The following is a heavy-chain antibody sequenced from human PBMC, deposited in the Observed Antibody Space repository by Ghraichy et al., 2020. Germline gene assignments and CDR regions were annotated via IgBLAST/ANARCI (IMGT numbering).Heavy chain of an antibody. CDR1: GGSINNDGYY. CDR3: ARSPFTTVTGYFDY. J-gene: IGHJ4*02. CDR2: IYHSGST. D-gene: IGHD4-17*01. Sequence: SETLSLTCTVSGGSINNDGYYWSWIRQHPRKGLEWIGYIYHSGSTYYNPSLKSRLTISVDTSKNQFSLRLTSVTAADTAVYYCARSPFTTVTGYFDYWGQGTLVAVSS. V-gene: IGHV4-31*03.